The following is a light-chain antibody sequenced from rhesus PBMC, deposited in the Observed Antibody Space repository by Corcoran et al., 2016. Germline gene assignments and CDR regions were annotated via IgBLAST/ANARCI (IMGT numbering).Light chain of an antibody. CDR2: KAS. CDR1: QSISSW. V-gene: IGKV1-16*01. J-gene: IGKJ3*01. CDR3: QQYNSVPFT. Sequence: DIQMTQSPSSLSASVGDKVTITCQASQSISSWLAWYQPKPGKTPKPLIYKASRLESGVPSRFSGSGAGTDFTLTISSLQPEDFATYYGQQYNSVPFTFGPGSKLDIK.